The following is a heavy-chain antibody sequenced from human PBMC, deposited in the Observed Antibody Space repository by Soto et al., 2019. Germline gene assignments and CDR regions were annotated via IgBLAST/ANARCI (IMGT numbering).Heavy chain of an antibody. Sequence: QITLKESGPTLVRPPQTLTLTCTFSGFSLTSGVGVGWIRQPPGKALEWLALIYWDDDKRYRPSLKNRLTITKDTSQNQVVLTMTNVGPVDTATYFCAHIDPEIVTVGGHGGFDYWGQGTLVTVSS. J-gene: IGHJ4*02. CDR3: AHIDPEIVTVGGHGGFDY. CDR1: GFSLTSGVG. D-gene: IGHD5-12*01. V-gene: IGHV2-5*02. CDR2: IYWDDDK.